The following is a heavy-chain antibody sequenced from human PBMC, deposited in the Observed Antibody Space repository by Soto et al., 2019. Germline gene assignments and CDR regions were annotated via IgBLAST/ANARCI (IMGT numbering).Heavy chain of an antibody. J-gene: IGHJ2*01. CDR1: GFTFSTYA. Sequence: PGGSLILSCAASGFTFSTYAMSWVRQAPGKGLEWVSGISGSGGSTYYADSVKGRFTISRDNSKKTLFLQMSSLRAEDTAVYFCAKGGAAAGMGYFDLWGRGTLVTVSS. D-gene: IGHD6-13*01. CDR3: AKGGAAAGMGYFDL. V-gene: IGHV3-23*01. CDR2: ISGSGGST.